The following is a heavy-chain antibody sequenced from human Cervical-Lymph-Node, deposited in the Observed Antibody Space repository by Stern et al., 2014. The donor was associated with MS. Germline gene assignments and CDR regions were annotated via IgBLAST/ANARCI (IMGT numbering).Heavy chain of an antibody. CDR3: AKGLRNWFDA. J-gene: IGHJ5*02. Sequence: VQLVESGGGLVQPGGSLRLSCAASGFAFSNDALSWVRQAPGKGLEWVSGISASGQNTYYRESVKGRFTLSRDNSKNTVILQMSRLRVDDTAVYYCAKGLRNWFDAWGQGTLVTVSS. CDR1: GFAFSNDA. CDR2: ISASGQNT. D-gene: IGHD5/OR15-5a*01. V-gene: IGHV3-23*04.